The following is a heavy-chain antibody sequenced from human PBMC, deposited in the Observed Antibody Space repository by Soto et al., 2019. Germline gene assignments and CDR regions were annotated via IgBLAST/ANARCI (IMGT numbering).Heavy chain of an antibody. CDR3: VKVNFAPYSTGCEIGLDI. J-gene: IGHJ3*02. V-gene: IGHV3-23*01. D-gene: IGHD2-2*01. CDR2: IGGSGSYT. Sequence: GEGLQWVSSIGGSGSYTYYADSVKGRFTISRDNFRSTLYLQMNSLRAEDTAVYYCVKVNFAPYSTGCEIGLDIW.